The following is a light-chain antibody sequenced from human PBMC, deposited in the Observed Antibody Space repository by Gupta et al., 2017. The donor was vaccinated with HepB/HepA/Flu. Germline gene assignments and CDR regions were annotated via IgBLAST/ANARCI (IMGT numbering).Light chain of an antibody. J-gene: IGLJ2*01. CDR3: AAWDDSLNGVA. V-gene: IGLV1-44*01. CDR1: SSNIGSNA. CDR2: NNN. Sequence: QSVLTQPPSASGTPGQRVTISCSGSSSNIGSNAVNWYQQLPGTAPKRLIYNNNQRPSGVPDRFSGYKSGTSASLAIRGPQSEDEADYYCAAWDDSLNGVAFGGGTKLTVL.